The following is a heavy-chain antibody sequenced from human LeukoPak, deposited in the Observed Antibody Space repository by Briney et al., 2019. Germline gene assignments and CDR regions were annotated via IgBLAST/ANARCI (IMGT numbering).Heavy chain of an antibody. Sequence: ASVKVSCNVSGYTLTELSMHWVRQAPGKGLEWMGGFDPGDGETIYAQKFQGRVTMTEDTSTDTAYMELSSLRSEDTAVYYCATHGRFGELSVDYWGQGTLVTVSS. CDR1: GYTLTELS. CDR3: ATHGRFGELSVDY. CDR2: FDPGDGET. J-gene: IGHJ4*02. D-gene: IGHD3-10*01. V-gene: IGHV1-24*01.